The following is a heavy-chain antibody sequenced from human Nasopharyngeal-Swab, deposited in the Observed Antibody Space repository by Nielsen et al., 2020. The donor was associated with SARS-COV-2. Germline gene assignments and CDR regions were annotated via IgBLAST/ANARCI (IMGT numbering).Heavy chain of an antibody. CDR3: ARYYWVAGTEHFQH. J-gene: IGHJ1*01. CDR1: VYTFPSYY. CDR2: INPSGGST. V-gene: IGHV1-46*01. Sequence: SVQVSCQPSVYTFPSYYMHWARQPPVHGLDWMGIINPSGGSTSYAQKFQGRVTMTRDTSTSTVYMELSSLRSEDPAVYYCARYYWVAGTEHFQHWGQGTLVTVSS. D-gene: IGHD6-19*01.